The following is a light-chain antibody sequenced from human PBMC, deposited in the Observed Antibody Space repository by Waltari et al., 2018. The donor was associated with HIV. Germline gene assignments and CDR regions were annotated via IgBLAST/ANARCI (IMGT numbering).Light chain of an antibody. CDR3: QQFKSYPFT. CDR1: EGISML. V-gene: IGKV1-9*01. Sequence: DIHLTQSPAYLSASVGDRVTLTCRASEGISMLLAWYQQEPVKAPKCLIYTASTLQSGIPSRFSGSGSGTEFTLTVTSLQPEDFATYYCQQFKSYPFTFGQGTELGIK. CDR2: TAS. J-gene: IGKJ2*01.